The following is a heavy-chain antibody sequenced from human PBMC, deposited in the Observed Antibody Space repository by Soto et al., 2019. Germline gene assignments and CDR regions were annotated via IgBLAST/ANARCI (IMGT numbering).Heavy chain of an antibody. CDR2: ISGSGGST. V-gene: IGHV3-23*01. CDR3: AKDWDYGDSGPDYYYGMDV. D-gene: IGHD4-17*01. Sequence: EVQLLESGGGLVQPGGSLRLSCAASGFTFSSYAMSWVRQAPGKGLEWVSAISGSGGSTYYADSVKGRFTISRDNSKNTLYLQMNSLRADDTAVYYCAKDWDYGDSGPDYYYGMDVWGQGTTVTVSS. CDR1: GFTFSSYA. J-gene: IGHJ6*02.